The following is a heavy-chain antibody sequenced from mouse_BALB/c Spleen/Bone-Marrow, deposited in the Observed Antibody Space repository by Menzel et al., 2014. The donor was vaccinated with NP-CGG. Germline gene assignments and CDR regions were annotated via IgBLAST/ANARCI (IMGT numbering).Heavy chain of an antibody. Sequence: VKLQESGPQLVRPGASVKISCKASGYSFTSYWMHWVKQRPGQGLEWIGMIDPSDSETRLNQKFKGKATLTVDKSSSTAYMKLSSPTAEDSAVYYCARPRYDYDDAMDYWGQGTSVTVSS. V-gene: IGHV1S127*01. CDR3: ARPRYDYDDAMDY. CDR1: GYSFTSYW. D-gene: IGHD2-4*01. J-gene: IGHJ4*01. CDR2: IDPSDSET.